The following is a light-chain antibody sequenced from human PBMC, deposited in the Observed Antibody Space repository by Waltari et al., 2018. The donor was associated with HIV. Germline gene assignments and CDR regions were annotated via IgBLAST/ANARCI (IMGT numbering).Light chain of an antibody. CDR1: QSFSSNY. CDR2: GAS. CDR3: HQYGGSPKT. J-gene: IGKJ1*01. V-gene: IGKV3-20*01. Sequence: EIVLTQSPGTLSLSPGERATLSCRASQSFSSNYFAWYQQKPGQAPRLLIYGASSRATGIADRFSGSGSGTDFTLTISRLEPEDFAVYYCHQYGGSPKTFGQGTQVEIK.